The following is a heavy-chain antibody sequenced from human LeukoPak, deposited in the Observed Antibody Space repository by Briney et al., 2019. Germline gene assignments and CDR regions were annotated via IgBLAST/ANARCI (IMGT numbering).Heavy chain of an antibody. V-gene: IGHV3-9*01. J-gene: IGHJ4*02. CDR2: ISWNSGSI. Sequence: GGSLRLSCAASGFTFDDYAMHWVRQAPGTGLEWVSGISWNSGSIGYADSVKGRFTISRDNAKNSLYLQMNSLRAEDTALYYCAKVVGGWYNYFDYWGQGTLVTVSS. D-gene: IGHD6-19*01. CDR3: AKVVGGWYNYFDY. CDR1: GFTFDDYA.